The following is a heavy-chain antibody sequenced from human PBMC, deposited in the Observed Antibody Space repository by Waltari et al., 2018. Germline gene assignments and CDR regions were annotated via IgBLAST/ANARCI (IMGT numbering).Heavy chain of an antibody. CDR1: GFTFRNYG. CDR3: ARVVDYGFDY. J-gene: IGHJ4*02. CDR2: IWYDGSNK. V-gene: IGHV3-33*01. Sequence: QVQLVESGGGVFQPGRSLRLSCAASGFTFRNYGIHRVRQARGKGLGWVAVIWYDGSNKYYADSVKGRFTISRDNSKNTLYLQMNSLRAEDTAVYYCARVVDYGFDYWGQGTLVTVSS. D-gene: IGHD4-17*01.